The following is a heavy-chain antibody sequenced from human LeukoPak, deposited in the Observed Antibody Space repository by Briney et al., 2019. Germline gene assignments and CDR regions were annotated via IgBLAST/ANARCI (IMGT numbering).Heavy chain of an antibody. CDR2: ISYDGSNK. V-gene: IGHV3-30*04. Sequence: GGSLTLSCAASGFTFSSYAMHWVRQAPGKGLEWVAVISYDGSNKYYADFVKGRFTISRDNSKNTLYLQMNSLRAEDTAVYYCAREGVVVVVAATMYNWFDPWDQGTLVTVSS. CDR1: GFTFSSYA. D-gene: IGHD2-15*01. J-gene: IGHJ5*02. CDR3: AREGVVVVVAATMYNWFDP.